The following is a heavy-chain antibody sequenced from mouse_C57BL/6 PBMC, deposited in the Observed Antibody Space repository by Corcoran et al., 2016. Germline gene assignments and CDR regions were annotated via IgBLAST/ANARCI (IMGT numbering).Heavy chain of an antibody. J-gene: IGHJ2*01. CDR2: INTYSGVP. CDR1: GCTFTTYG. CDR3: ARWGSTALDY. V-gene: IGHV9-3*01. D-gene: IGHD1-1*01. Sequence: QIQLVQSGPELKKTGGTVKISCKASGCTFTTYGVSWVKQDPGKGLKWMGWINTYSGVPTYADDFKGRFAFSLETSFSTAYLRINNSKNEDTATYFCARWGSTALDYWGQGTTLTVSS.